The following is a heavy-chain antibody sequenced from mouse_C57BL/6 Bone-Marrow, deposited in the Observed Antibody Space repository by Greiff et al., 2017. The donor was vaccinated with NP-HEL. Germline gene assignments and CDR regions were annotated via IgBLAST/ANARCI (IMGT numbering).Heavy chain of an antibody. CDR2: INPSNGGT. J-gene: IGHJ2*01. D-gene: IGHD2-1*01. CDR1: GYTFTSYW. V-gene: IGHV1-53*01. Sequence: QVQLQQSGTELVKPGASVKLSCKASGYTFTSYWMHWVKQRPGQGLEWIGNINPSNGGTNYNEKFKSKATLTVDKSSSTAYMQLSSLTSEDSAVYYCAREDPIYYGPFDYWGQGTTLTVSS. CDR3: AREDPIYYGPFDY.